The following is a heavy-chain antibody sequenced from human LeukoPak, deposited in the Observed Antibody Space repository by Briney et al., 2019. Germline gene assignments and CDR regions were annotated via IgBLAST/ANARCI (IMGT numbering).Heavy chain of an antibody. CDR3: ARISSSNWYNERDAFDV. Sequence: TSETLSLTCAVYGGSFSGYYWSWIRQPPGKGLEWIGEINHSGSTNYSPSLKSRVTISVDTSKNQFSLKLSSVTAADTAVYYCARISSSNWYNERDAFDVWGQGTMVTVSA. CDR2: INHSGST. CDR1: GGSFSGYY. J-gene: IGHJ3*01. D-gene: IGHD6-13*01. V-gene: IGHV4-34*01.